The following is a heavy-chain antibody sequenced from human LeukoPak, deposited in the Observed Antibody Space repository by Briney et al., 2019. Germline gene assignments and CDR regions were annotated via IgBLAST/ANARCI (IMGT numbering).Heavy chain of an antibody. CDR3: ARDGYYYEANNWFDP. CDR1: GFTFSSYS. D-gene: IGHD3-22*01. V-gene: IGHV3-21*01. Sequence: KPGGSLRLSCAASGFTFSSYSMNWVRQAPGKGLEWVSSISSSSSYIYYADSVKGRFTISRDNAKNSLYLQMNSLRAEDTAVYYCARDGYYYEANNWFDPWGQGTLVTVSS. J-gene: IGHJ5*02. CDR2: ISSSSSYI.